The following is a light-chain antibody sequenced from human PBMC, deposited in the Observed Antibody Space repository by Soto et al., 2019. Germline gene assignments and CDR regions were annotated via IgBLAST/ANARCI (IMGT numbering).Light chain of an antibody. CDR2: DAS. Sequence: IQMTQSPSTLSASVGDRVTITCRASQSISNWLAWYQQKPGKAPKVLIYDASNLESGVPSRFSGSGSGTEFTLTISSLQPDDFATYYCQLYYRYSWTFGQGTKVDIK. J-gene: IGKJ1*01. V-gene: IGKV1-5*01. CDR1: QSISNW. CDR3: QLYYRYSWT.